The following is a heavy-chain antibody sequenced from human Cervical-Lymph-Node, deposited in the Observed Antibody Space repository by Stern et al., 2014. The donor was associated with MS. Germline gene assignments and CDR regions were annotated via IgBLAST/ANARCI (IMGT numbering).Heavy chain of an antibody. Sequence: DQLVESGADVKKPGSSLRVSCKASGGISWLRQAPGQGLEWMGGIIPFVGTANYAQNFQGRLTIIADTSTHTTSLELSSLRFDDTAVYYGARGAGDNWFDPWGQGTLVSVSS. CDR2: IIPFVGTA. CDR1: GG. D-gene: IGHD3-10*01. J-gene: IGHJ5*02. CDR3: ARGAGDNWFDP. V-gene: IGHV1-69*06.